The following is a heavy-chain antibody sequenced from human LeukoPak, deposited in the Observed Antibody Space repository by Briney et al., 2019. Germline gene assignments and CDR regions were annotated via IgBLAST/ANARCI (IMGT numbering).Heavy chain of an antibody. Sequence: GGSLRLSCAASGFTFSSYAMSWVRQAPGKGLEWVSAISGSSGSTYYADSVKGRFTISRDNSKNTLYLQMNSLRAEDTAVYYCAKGPRGVTGYDFDYWGQGTLVTVSS. CDR2: ISGSSGST. D-gene: IGHD3-9*01. CDR1: GFTFSSYA. V-gene: IGHV3-23*01. J-gene: IGHJ4*02. CDR3: AKGPRGVTGYDFDY.